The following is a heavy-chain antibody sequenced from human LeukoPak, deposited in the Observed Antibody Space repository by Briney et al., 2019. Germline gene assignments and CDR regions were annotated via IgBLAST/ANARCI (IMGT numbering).Heavy chain of an antibody. Sequence: SETLSLTCTVSGGSISSSSYYWGRIRQPPGKGLEWIGSIYYSGSTYYNPSLKSRVTISVDTSKNQFSLKLSSVTAADTAVYYCAREKEGWFGEFLYGMDVWGQGTTVTVSS. CDR2: IYYSGST. V-gene: IGHV4-39*02. CDR3: AREKEGWFGEFLYGMDV. CDR1: GGSISSSSYY. J-gene: IGHJ6*02. D-gene: IGHD3-10*01.